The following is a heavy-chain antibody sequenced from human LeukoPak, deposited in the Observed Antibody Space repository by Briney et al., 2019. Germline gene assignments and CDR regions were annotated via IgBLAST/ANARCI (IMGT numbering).Heavy chain of an antibody. CDR2: INAGNGNT. D-gene: IGHD4-17*01. CDR3: AIPYGDYNYYFDY. Sequence: GESLKISCKGSGYNFTTYWIGWVRQAPGQRLEWMGWINAGNGNTKYSQKFQGRVTITRDTSASTAYMELSSLRSEDTAVYYCAIPYGDYNYYFDYWGQGTLVTVSS. CDR1: GYNFTTYW. J-gene: IGHJ4*02. V-gene: IGHV1-3*01.